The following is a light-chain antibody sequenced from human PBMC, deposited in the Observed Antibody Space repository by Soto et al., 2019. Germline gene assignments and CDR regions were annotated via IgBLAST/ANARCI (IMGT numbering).Light chain of an antibody. CDR2: GAS. V-gene: IGKV3-20*01. CDR3: EQYGTWPET. J-gene: IGKJ1*01. CDR1: QTVSTIF. Sequence: EIVLTQSPGTLSLSPGEKATLSCRASQTVSTIFLAWYQQKPGQAHRLLIYGASSMATGIPDRFRVSGTGTEVTRTISRQESVVDAVYYCEQYGTWPETFGQGTTVE.